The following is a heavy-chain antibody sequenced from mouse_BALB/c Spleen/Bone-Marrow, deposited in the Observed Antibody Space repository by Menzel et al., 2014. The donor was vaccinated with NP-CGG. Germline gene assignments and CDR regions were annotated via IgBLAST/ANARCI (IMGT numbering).Heavy chain of an antibody. CDR2: INPYNDDT. CDR3: ARSLYGYDWYFDV. Sequence: VQLQQSGPELVKPGASVKMSCKASGYTFTSYVMHWVKQKPGLGLEWIGYINPYNDDTEYNEKFKGKATLTSDKSSSTAYMELSSLTSEDSAVFYCARSLYGYDWYFDVWGAGTTATVSS. J-gene: IGHJ1*01. CDR1: GYTFTSYV. D-gene: IGHD2-2*01. V-gene: IGHV1-14*01.